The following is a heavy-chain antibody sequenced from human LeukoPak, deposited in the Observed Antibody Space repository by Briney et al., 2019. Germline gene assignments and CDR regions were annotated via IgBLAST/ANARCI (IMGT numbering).Heavy chain of an antibody. CDR2: ISGSGDRT. CDR3: VRKVIVTTNYFDL. CDR1: GFTFSSHA. V-gene: IGHV3-23*01. J-gene: IGHJ4*02. Sequence: GGSLRLSCAASGFTFSSHAMSWVRQAPGKGLEWVSSISGSGDRTYYADSVKGRLTISRDNSKKTVYVQVNSLRADDTAVYYCVRKVIVTTNYFDLWGQGTLVTVSS. D-gene: IGHD3-3*01.